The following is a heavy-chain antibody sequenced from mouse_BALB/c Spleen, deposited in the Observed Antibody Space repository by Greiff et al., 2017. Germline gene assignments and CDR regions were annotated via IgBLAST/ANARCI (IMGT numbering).Heavy chain of an antibody. CDR1: GDSITSGY. V-gene: IGHV3-8*02. J-gene: IGHJ4*01. CDR2: IRYSGST. Sequence: EVQRVESGPGLVKPSQTLSLTCSVTGDSITSGYWNWVRKFPGNKLEYMGYIRYSGSTYYKPSLKSRISITRDTSKNQYYLQLNSLTTEDTAKYYCSRRDCGSIYDYAMDYWGQGTSVTVSS. D-gene: IGHD1-1*01. CDR3: SRRDCGSIYDYAMDY.